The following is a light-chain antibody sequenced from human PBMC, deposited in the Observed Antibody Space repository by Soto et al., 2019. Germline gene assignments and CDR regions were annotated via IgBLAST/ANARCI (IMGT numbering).Light chain of an antibody. CDR1: QGISSY. V-gene: IGKV1-9*01. J-gene: IGKJ5*01. CDR2: AAS. Sequence: IQLTQSPYSLSASVGDRVTITCRASQGISSYLAWYQQKPGKAPKLLIYAASTLQSGVPSRFSGSGSGTDFTLTISSLQPEDFATYYCQQLDSYPITFDQGTRLEIK. CDR3: QQLDSYPIT.